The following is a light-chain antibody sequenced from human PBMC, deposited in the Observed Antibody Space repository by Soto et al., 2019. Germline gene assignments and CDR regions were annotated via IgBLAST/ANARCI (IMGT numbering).Light chain of an antibody. J-gene: IGLJ1*01. CDR1: SSDVGGYHY. V-gene: IGLV2-11*01. CDR3: CSYESFSYV. CDR2: DVS. Sequence: QSALTQPRSVSGSPGQSVTISCTGSSSDVGGYHYVSWYQHHPGKAPKLLIFDVSFRPSGIPDRFSGSKSGNTASLTISGLQAEDADDYYCCSYESFSYVLGGGTKVT.